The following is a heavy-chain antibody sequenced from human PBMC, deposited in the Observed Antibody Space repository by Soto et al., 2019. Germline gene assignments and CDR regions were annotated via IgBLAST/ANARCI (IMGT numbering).Heavy chain of an antibody. D-gene: IGHD6-19*01. CDR3: ARARGSGWQYYFDY. Sequence: LRLSCAAAGFTVISNYMSWVRQAPGKGLEWVSVIYSGGSTYYADSVKGRFTISRDNSKNTLYLQMNSLRAEDTAVYYCARARGSGWQYYFDYWGQGTLVTVSS. CDR2: IYSGGST. J-gene: IGHJ4*02. V-gene: IGHV3-53*01. CDR1: GFTVISNY.